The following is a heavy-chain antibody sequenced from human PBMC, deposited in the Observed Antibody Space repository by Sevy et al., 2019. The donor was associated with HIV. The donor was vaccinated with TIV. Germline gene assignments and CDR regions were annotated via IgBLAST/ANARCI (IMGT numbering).Heavy chain of an antibody. CDR3: AKERGAYFDS. Sequence: GGSLRLSCAGSGFNFSSYAMGWVRQAPGKGLEWVSGISGNIGTTYYAPSVRGRFTIFKDISKETLFLQMNSVRVDDTAIYYCAKERGAYFDSWGRRTLVTVSS. CDR2: ISGNIGTT. CDR1: GFNFSSYA. V-gene: IGHV3-23*01. D-gene: IGHD2-21*01. J-gene: IGHJ4*02.